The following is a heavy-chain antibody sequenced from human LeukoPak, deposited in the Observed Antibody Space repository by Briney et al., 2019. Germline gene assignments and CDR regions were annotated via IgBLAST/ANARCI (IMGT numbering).Heavy chain of an antibody. CDR1: GYTFTGYY. J-gene: IGHJ6*02. V-gene: IGHV1-2*02. D-gene: IGHD6-19*01. CDR3: AREIAVAGTHYYYGMDV. Sequence: ASVKVSCKASGYTFTGYYMHWVRQAPGQGLEWVGWINPNSGGTNYAQKFQGRVTMTRDTSISTAYMELSRLRSDDTAVYYCAREIAVAGTHYYYGMDVWGQGTTVTVSS. CDR2: INPNSGGT.